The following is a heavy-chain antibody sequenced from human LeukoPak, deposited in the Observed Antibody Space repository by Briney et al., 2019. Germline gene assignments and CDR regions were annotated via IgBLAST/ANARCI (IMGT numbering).Heavy chain of an antibody. CDR2: IYYSGST. J-gene: IGHJ4*02. D-gene: IGHD2-15*01. V-gene: IGHV4-59*01. CDR3: ARETCSGGSCFQFDF. CDR1: GDSISNYY. Sequence: SETLSLTCTVSGDSISNYYWSSIRQSPGKGMEWIGYIYYSGSTNSNPSLKSRVTISVDTSKNQFSLKLRSVTAADTAVYYCARETCSGGSCFQFDFWGQGTLVTVSS.